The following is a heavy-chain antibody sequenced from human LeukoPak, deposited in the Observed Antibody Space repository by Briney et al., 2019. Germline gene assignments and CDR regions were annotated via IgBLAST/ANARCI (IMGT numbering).Heavy chain of an antibody. J-gene: IGHJ4*02. V-gene: IGHV4-4*07. CDR1: GGSFTSDY. D-gene: IGHD1-7*01. CDR2: FYTSGTT. Sequence: SETLSLTCTVSGGSFTSDYWSWIRRPAGKGLEWIGRFYTSGTTNYNPSLKSRVTMSADTSKNQFSLKLRSVTAADTAVYYCARCRHGNCDYFDYWGQGTLVTVSS. CDR3: ARCRHGNCDYFDY.